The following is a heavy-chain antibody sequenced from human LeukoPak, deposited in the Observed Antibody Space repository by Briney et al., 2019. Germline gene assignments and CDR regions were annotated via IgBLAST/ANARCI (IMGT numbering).Heavy chain of an antibody. J-gene: IGHJ3*02. CDR2: IYYSGST. Sequence: PSETLSLTCTVSGGSISSYYWSWIRRPPGKGLEWIGYIYYSGSTNYNPSLKSRVTISVDTSKNQFSLKLSSVTAADTAVYYCARESYGDYGKGAFDIWGQGTMVTVSS. CDR1: GGSISSYY. V-gene: IGHV4-59*12. D-gene: IGHD4-17*01. CDR3: ARESYGDYGKGAFDI.